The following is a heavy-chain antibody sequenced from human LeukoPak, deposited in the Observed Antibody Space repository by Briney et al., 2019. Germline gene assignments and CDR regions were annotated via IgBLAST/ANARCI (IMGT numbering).Heavy chain of an antibody. CDR3: VRGGVGTSGYFDY. D-gene: IGHD3-10*01. Sequence: GGSLRLSCAASGFTFSSYSMNWVRQAPGKGLEWVSSISSSSSYIYYADSVKGRFTISRDNSKNTLYLQMNSLRADDTAVYYCVRGGVGTSGYFDYWGQGTLVTVSS. CDR2: ISSSSSYI. J-gene: IGHJ4*02. V-gene: IGHV3-21*01. CDR1: GFTFSSYS.